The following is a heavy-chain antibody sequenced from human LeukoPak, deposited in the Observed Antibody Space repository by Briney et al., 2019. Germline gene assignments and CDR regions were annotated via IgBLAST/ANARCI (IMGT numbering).Heavy chain of an antibody. CDR1: GGSVSSGSYY. D-gene: IGHD1-26*01. V-gene: IGHV4-61*01. Sequence: ETLSLTCTVSGGSVSSGSYYWSWIRQPPGKGLEWIGYIYYSGSTNYNPSLKSRVTISVDTSKNQFPLKLSSVTAADTAVYYCARVGATYDAFDIWGQGTMVTVSS. CDR2: IYYSGST. J-gene: IGHJ3*02. CDR3: ARVGATYDAFDI.